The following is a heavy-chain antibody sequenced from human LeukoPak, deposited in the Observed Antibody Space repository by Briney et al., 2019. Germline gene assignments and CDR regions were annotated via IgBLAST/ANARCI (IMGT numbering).Heavy chain of an antibody. J-gene: IGHJ4*02. CDR2: ISSSSSTI. V-gene: IGHV3-48*01. CDR1: GFTFSSYS. CDR3: AREGGPMGTVTTTLIDY. D-gene: IGHD4-11*01. Sequence: GGSLRLSCAASGFTFSSYSMNWVRQAPGKGLEWVSYISSSSSTIYYAGSVKGRFTISRDNAKNSLYLQMNSLRAEDTAVCYCAREGGPMGTVTTTLIDYWGQGTLVTVSS.